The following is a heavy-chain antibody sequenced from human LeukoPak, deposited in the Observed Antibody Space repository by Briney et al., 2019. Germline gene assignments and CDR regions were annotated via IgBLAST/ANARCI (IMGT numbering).Heavy chain of an antibody. CDR2: IYHSGST. CDR1: GGSISSGGYY. Sequence: SETLSLTCTVSGGSISSGGYYWSWIRQPPGKGLEWIGYIYHSGSTYYNPSLKSRVTISVDRSKNQFSLKLSSVTAADTAVYYCARGGVEQLVAGPYNWFDPWGQGTLVTVSS. CDR3: ARGGVEQLVAGPYNWFDP. J-gene: IGHJ5*02. V-gene: IGHV4-30-2*01. D-gene: IGHD6-13*01.